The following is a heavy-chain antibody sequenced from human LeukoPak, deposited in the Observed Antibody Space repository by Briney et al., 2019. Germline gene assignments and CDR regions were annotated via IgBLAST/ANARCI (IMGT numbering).Heavy chain of an antibody. J-gene: IGHJ4*02. CDR3: ARNDYGGNPFDY. Sequence: GGSLRLSCAASGFTFSSYSMNGVRQAPGEGREGVSFISSSYIYIYYADSVKGRFTISRDNAKNSLYLQMNSLRADDTAVYYCARNDYGGNPFDYWGQGTLVTVSS. D-gene: IGHD4-23*01. CDR2: ISSSYIYI. V-gene: IGHV3-21*01. CDR1: GFTFSSYS.